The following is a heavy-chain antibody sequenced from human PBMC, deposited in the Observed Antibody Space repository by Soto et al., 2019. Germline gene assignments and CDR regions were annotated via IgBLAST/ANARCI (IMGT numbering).Heavy chain of an antibody. CDR3: ARSNPMVRGVIDY. CDR1: GFTFSSYS. J-gene: IGHJ4*02. CDR2: ISSSSSYI. D-gene: IGHD3-10*01. V-gene: IGHV3-21*01. Sequence: GGSLRLSCAASGFTFSSYSMNWVRKAPGKGLEWVSSISSSSSYIYYADSVKGRFTISRDNAKNSLYLQMNSLRAEDTAVYYCARSNPMVRGVIDYWGQGTLVTVSS.